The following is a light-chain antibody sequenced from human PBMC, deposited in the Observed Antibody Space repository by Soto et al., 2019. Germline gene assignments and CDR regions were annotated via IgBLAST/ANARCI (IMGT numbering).Light chain of an antibody. CDR3: ASWDVRLKGLV. J-gene: IGLJ2*01. Sequence: QSVLTQPPSASGTPGQRVTISCSGSSSNIGLHSVDWYQQLPGTAPKLLTSNKCQRPSGVPDRFSASKSGTSASLAISGLRPEDEADYYCASWDVRLKGLVFGGGTKLTVL. V-gene: IGLV1-44*01. CDR2: NKC. CDR1: SSNIGLHS.